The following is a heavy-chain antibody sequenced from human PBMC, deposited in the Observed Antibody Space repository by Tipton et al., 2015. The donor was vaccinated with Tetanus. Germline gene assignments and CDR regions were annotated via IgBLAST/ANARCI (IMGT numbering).Heavy chain of an antibody. D-gene: IGHD2-15*01. J-gene: IGHJ5*02. CDR3: AKLKRGGHSRPIEP. V-gene: IGHV3-23*01. CDR2: VSASGNT. CDR1: GFLISSYA. Sequence: GSLRLSCAGSGFLISSYAMNWVRQVPGEGLEWVSGVSASGNTNYADSVDGRFTISRDNAKNTMYLQMNSLRAEDTATYYCAKLKRGGHSRPIEPGGRGPLV.